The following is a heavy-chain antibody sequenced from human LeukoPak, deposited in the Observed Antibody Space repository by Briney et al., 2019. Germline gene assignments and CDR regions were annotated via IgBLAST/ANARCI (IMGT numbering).Heavy chain of an antibody. D-gene: IGHD3-10*01. V-gene: IGHV4-59*01. J-gene: IGHJ5*02. CDR2: IYYSGST. CDR3: ARENGVGNWFDP. Sequence: SETLSLTCTVSGGSISSYYWSRIRQSPGKGLEWIGYIYYSGSTNYNPSLKSRVTISVDTSKNQFSLKLSSVTAADTAVYYCARENGVGNWFDPWGQGTLVTVSS. CDR1: GGSISSYY.